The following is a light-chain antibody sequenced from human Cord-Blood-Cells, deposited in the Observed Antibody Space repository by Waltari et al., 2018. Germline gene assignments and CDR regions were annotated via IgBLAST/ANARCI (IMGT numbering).Light chain of an antibody. CDR2: EVS. CDR1: SRDVGSYTL. Sequence: QSALTQPASVSGSPGQSITISCTGTSRDVGSYTLVPWYQQHPGKAPNLMIYEVSKRPSGVSNRFSGSKSGNTASLTISGLQAEDEADYDCCSYAGSSTLVFGTGTKVTVL. CDR3: CSYAGSSTLV. J-gene: IGLJ1*01. V-gene: IGLV2-23*02.